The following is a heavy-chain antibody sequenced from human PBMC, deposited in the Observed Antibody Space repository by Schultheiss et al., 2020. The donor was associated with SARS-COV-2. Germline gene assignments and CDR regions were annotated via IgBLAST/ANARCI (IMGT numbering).Heavy chain of an antibody. J-gene: IGHJ4*02. CDR2: ISASGSIT. V-gene: IGHV3-23*01. CDR3: ARDQELRYFDWLPYFDY. Sequence: GGSLRLSCAASGFIFSDYVMSWVRQAPGRGLEWVSAISASGSITDYADSGKGRFTISRDNSENTVYLQMNSLRPEDTAVYHWARDQELRYFDWLPYFDYWGQGTLVTVSS. CDR1: GFIFSDYV. D-gene: IGHD3-9*01.